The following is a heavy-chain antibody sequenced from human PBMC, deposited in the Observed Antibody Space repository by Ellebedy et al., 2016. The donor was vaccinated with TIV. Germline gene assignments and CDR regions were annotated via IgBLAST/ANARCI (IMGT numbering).Heavy chain of an antibody. V-gene: IGHV3-7*03. CDR3: VTWGQSYGR. CDR1: GFTFSSYP. J-gene: IGHJ4*02. Sequence: GESLKISCTVSGFTFSSYPIHWVRLAPGKGLEWVAHINPDGSAEYYVDSVKGRFTISRDNAKRSLFLQMNSLRVDDTAVYYCVTWGQSYGRWGQGSLVTISS. CDR2: INPDGSAE. D-gene: IGHD3-16*01.